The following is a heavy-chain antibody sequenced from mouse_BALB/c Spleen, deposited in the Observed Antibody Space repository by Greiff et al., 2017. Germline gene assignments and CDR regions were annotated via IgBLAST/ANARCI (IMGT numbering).Heavy chain of an antibody. CDR3: ARHEDYDMGNYYAMDY. V-gene: IGHV5-12-1*01. Sequence: EVHLVESGGGLVKPGGSLKLSCAASGFAFSSYDMSWVRQTPEKRLEWVAYISSGGGSTYYPDTVKGRFTISRDNAKNTLYLQMSSLKSEDTAMYYCARHEDYDMGNYYAMDYWGQGTSVTVSS. D-gene: IGHD2-4*01. CDR1: GFAFSSYD. CDR2: ISSGGGST. J-gene: IGHJ4*01.